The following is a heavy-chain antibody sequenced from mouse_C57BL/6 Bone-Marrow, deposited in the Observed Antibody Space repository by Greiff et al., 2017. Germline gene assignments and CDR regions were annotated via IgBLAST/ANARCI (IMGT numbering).Heavy chain of an antibody. D-gene: IGHD1-1*01. V-gene: IGHV1-81*01. CDR2: IYPRSGNT. Sequence: VQLQQSGAELARPGASVKLSCKASGYTFTSYGISWVKQRTGQGLEWIGEIYPRSGNTYYNEKFKGKATLTADKSSSTAYMELRSLTSEDSAVYFCARYYYYGSSYGFAYWGQGTLVTVSA. CDR1: GYTFTSYG. CDR3: ARYYYYGSSYGFAY. J-gene: IGHJ3*01.